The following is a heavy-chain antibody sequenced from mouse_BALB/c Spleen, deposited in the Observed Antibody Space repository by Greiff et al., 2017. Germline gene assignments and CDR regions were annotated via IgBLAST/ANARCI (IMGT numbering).Heavy chain of an antibody. CDR1: GFAFSSYD. CDR2: ISSGGGST. J-gene: IGHJ4*01. CDR3: ARQDRSYYAMDY. D-gene: IGHD2-14*01. Sequence: DVMLVESGGGLVKPGGSLKLSCAASGFAFSSYDMSWVRQTPEKRLEWVAYISSGGGSTYYPDTVKGRFTISRDNAKNTLYLQMSSLKSEDTAMYYCARQDRSYYAMDYWGQGTSVTVSS. V-gene: IGHV5-12-1*01.